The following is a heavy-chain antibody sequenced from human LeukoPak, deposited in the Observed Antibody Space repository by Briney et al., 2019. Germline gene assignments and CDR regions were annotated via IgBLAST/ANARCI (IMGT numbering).Heavy chain of an antibody. V-gene: IGHV1-46*01. J-gene: IGHJ4*02. CDR2: IIPSGGST. Sequence: ASVKVSCKASGYTFTSYYMHWVRQAPGQGLEWMGIIIPSGGSTSYAQKFQGRVTMTRDTSTSTVYMELSSLRSEDTAVYYCARPTYYYDSSGYYDYWGQGTLVTVSS. D-gene: IGHD3-22*01. CDR3: ARPTYYYDSSGYYDY. CDR1: GYTFTSYY.